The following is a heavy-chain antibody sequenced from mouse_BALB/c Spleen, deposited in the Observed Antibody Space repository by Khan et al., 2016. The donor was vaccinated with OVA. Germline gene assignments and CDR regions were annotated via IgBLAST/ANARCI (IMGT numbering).Heavy chain of an antibody. J-gene: IGHJ3*01. CDR1: GFTYSNYA. Sequence: EVELVESGGGLVQPGGSLKLSCAASGFTYSNYAMSWVRQTPEKRLEWVASISSGGSTYYSARVKGRFTISRHNSRNILTLQMSSLRSEYTAMYYCARDYWFAYWGQGTMVTVSA. V-gene: IGHV5-6-5*01. CDR3: ARDYWFAY. CDR2: ISSGGST.